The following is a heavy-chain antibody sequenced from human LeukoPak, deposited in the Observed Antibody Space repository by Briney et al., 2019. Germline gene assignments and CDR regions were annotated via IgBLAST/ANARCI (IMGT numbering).Heavy chain of an antibody. CDR3: ARDRGGIGYYMDV. CDR2: LSSSSSNI. D-gene: IGHD3-16*02. Sequence: GGSLRLTCAASAFTFSSYSMNWVRQAPGKGLEWLSYLSSSSSNIYYADSVKGRFTISRDNAKNSLYLQMNSLRSEDTALYYCARDRGGIGYYMDVWGKGTTVTVSS. J-gene: IGHJ6*03. CDR1: AFTFSSYS. V-gene: IGHV3-48*01.